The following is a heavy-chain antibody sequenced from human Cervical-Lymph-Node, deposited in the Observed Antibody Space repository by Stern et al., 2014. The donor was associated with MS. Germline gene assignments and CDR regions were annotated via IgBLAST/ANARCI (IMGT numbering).Heavy chain of an antibody. D-gene: IGHD6-13*01. J-gene: IGHJ6*02. Sequence: VQLVQSGAEVKKPGESLKISCTGSGYSFTNYWIGWVRQMPGKGLEWMGFIYPGDSDPRYGPSFQGRVTISADKSISTAFLQWSSLKASDTAMYYCARHRQQTLYGMDVWGQGTTVTVSS. V-gene: IGHV5-51*01. CDR3: ARHRQQTLYGMDV. CDR1: GYSFTNYW. CDR2: IYPGDSDP.